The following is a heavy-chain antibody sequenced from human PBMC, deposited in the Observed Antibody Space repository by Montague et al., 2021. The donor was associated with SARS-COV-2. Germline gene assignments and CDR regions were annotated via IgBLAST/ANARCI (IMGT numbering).Heavy chain of an antibody. CDR1: GGSIICPSFY. CDR3: ARRHSVCAGYFKCVAVGY. J-gene: IGHJ4*02. D-gene: IGHD3-16*01. CDR2: IHSGGTT. Sequence: SETLSLTCTVSGGSIICPSFYWTWIRQPPGKGLEWIGRIHSGGTTYYNPSLRSRVTLSVDTPRNQFSLELSSVTAADTAVYYCARRHSVCAGYFKCVAVGYWGQGLLVTVSS. V-gene: IGHV4-39*07.